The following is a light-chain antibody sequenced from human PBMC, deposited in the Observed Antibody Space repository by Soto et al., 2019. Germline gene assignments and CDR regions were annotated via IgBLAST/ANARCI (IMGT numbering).Light chain of an antibody. CDR1: QSVRINS. V-gene: IGKV3-20*01. Sequence: EILLTQSPGTLSLSPGERATLSCRASQSVRINSVAWYQQKPGQSPRLLIYGASSPAFGISDRFSGSASGAVFTLTIIRLEPEDFAVYYCQQYGNTPYTFGQGTRLEIK. CDR3: QQYGNTPYT. J-gene: IGKJ2*01. CDR2: GAS.